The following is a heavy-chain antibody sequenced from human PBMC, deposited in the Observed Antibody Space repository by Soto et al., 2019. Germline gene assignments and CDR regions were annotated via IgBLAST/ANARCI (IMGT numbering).Heavy chain of an antibody. CDR2: ISAYNGNT. Sequence: ASVKVSCKASGYTFTSYGISWVRQAPGQGLEWMGWISAYNGNTNYAQKLQGRVTMTTDTSTSTAYMELRSLRAEDTAVYYCARDIITMVRGVTNNWFDPWGQGTLVTVSS. D-gene: IGHD3-10*01. CDR3: ARDIITMVRGVTNNWFDP. V-gene: IGHV1-18*01. J-gene: IGHJ5*02. CDR1: GYTFTSYG.